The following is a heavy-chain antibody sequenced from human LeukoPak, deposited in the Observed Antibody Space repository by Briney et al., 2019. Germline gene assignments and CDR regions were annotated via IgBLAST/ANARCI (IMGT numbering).Heavy chain of an antibody. CDR3: ARDGTSGAVIDY. CDR1: GFTFSSYW. V-gene: IGHV3-74*01. J-gene: IGHJ4*02. Sequence: GGSLRLSCAASGFTFSSYWMHWVRQAPGKGLGWVSRINSDGSSTSYADSVKGRFTISRDNAKNTLYLQMNSLRAEDTAVYYCARDGTSGAVIDYWGQGTLVTVSS. D-gene: IGHD1-7*01. CDR2: INSDGSST.